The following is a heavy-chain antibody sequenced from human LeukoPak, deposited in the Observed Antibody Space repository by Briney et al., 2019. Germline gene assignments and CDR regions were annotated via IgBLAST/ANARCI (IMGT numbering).Heavy chain of an antibody. Sequence: ASVKVSCKASGYTFIDYYIHWVRQAPGQGLEWMGRINPSSGGTNYAQKVQGRVTMTRDTSISTAYMELSRLRSDDTAVYYCARDDNSGYYSGPWGQGTLVTVSS. D-gene: IGHD3-22*01. CDR2: INPSSGGT. CDR3: ARDDNSGYYSGP. V-gene: IGHV1-2*06. CDR1: GYTFIDYY. J-gene: IGHJ5*02.